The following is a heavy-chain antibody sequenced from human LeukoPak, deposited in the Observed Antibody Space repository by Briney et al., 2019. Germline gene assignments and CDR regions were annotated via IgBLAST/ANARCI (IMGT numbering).Heavy chain of an antibody. D-gene: IGHD3-22*01. CDR3: ARQTVGDYDSSGYYRN. CDR1: GGTFSRYA. J-gene: IGHJ4*02. V-gene: IGHV1-69*05. CDR2: IIPIFGTA. Sequence: GASVKVSCKASGGTFSRYAISWVRQAPGQGLEWMGGIIPIFGTANYAQKFQGRVTITTDESTSTAYMELSSLRSEDTAVYYCARQTVGDYDSSGYYRNWGQGTLVTVSS.